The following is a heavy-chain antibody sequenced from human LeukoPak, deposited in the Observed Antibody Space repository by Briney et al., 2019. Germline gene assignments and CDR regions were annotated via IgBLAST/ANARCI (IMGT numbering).Heavy chain of an antibody. CDR3: ARIIIAYYDFWSGYPTIFDY. J-gene: IGHJ4*02. D-gene: IGHD3-3*01. CDR2: IYHSGST. CDR1: GYSISSGCY. Sequence: PSETLSLTCAVSGYSISSGCYWGWIRQPPGKGLEWIGSIYHSGSTYYNPSLKSRVTISVDTSKNQFSLKLSSVTAADTAVYYCARIIIAYYDFWSGYPTIFDYWGQGTLVTVSS. V-gene: IGHV4-38-2*01.